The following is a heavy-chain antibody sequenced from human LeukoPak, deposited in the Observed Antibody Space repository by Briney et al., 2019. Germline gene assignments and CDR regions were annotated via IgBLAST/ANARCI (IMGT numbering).Heavy chain of an antibody. CDR1: GYTFTSYD. CDR3: ARGSRVGIVVVVAATNYYGMDV. J-gene: IGHJ6*02. D-gene: IGHD2-15*01. Sequence: ASVKVSCKASGYTFTSYDINWARQATGQGLEWMGWMNPNSGNTGYAQKFQGRVTMTRNTSISTAYMELSSLRSEDTAVYYCARGSRVGIVVVVAATNYYGMDVWGQGTTVTVSS. CDR2: MNPNSGNT. V-gene: IGHV1-8*01.